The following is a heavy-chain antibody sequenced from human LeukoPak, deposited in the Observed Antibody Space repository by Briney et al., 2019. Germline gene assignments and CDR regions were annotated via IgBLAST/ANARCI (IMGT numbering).Heavy chain of an antibody. D-gene: IGHD3-10*01. V-gene: IGHV3-48*01. CDR2: IGSNSYNI. J-gene: IGHJ4*02. Sequence: PGGSLRLSCAASGFTFSSYEMNWVRQAPGKGLEWVSYIGSNSYNIYHADSVKGRFTISRDNAENSLYLQMNSLRVEDTAVYYCARVFDGTADYWGQGTLVTVSS. CDR3: ARVFDGTADY. CDR1: GFTFSSYE.